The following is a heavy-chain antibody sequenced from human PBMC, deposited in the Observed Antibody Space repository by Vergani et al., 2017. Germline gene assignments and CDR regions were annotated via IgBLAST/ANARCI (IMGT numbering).Heavy chain of an antibody. D-gene: IGHD3-16*02. V-gene: IGHV3-30*03. Sequence: QVQLVESGGGVVQPGRSLRLSCAASGFTFSRYGMHWVRQAPGKGLEWVAVISYDGSNKYYADSEKGRFTISRDNSKNTLYLQMNSLRAEDTAVYYCARDGANTFGGVIVPQYYFDYWGQGTLVTVSS. CDR3: ARDGANTFGGVIVPQYYFDY. J-gene: IGHJ4*02. CDR2: ISYDGSNK. CDR1: GFTFSRYG.